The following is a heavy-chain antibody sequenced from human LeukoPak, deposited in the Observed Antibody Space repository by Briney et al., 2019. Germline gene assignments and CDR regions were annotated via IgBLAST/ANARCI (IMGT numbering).Heavy chain of an antibody. J-gene: IGHJ3*02. CDR2: IYYSGST. V-gene: IGHV4-31*03. D-gene: IGHD1-26*01. CDR1: GGSISSGGYY. CDR3: ARDANSGSYYLHGAFDI. Sequence: NPSETLSLTCTVSGGSISSGGYYWSWLRQHPGKGLEWVGYIYYSGSTYYNPSLKSRVTISVDTSKNQFSLKLSSVTAADTAVYYCARDANSGSYYLHGAFDIWGQGTMVTVSS.